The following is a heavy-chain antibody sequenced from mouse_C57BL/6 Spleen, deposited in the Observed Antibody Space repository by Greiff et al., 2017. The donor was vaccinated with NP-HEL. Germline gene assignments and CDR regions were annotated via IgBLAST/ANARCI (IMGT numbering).Heavy chain of an antibody. CDR3: ARRADYDVGAMDY. V-gene: IGHV1-82*01. D-gene: IGHD2-4*01. J-gene: IGHJ4*01. CDR1: GYAFSSSW. CDR2: IYPGDGDT. Sequence: QVQLQQSGPELVKPGASVKISCKASGYAFSSSWMNWVKQRPGKGLEWIGRIYPGDGDTNYNGKFKGKATLTADKSSSTAYMQLSSLTSEDSAVYFCARRADYDVGAMDYWGQGTSVTVSS.